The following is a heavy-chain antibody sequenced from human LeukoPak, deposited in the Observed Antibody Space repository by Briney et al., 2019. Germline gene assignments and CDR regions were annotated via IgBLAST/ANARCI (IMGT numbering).Heavy chain of an antibody. CDR2: ISSNGGST. Sequence: GGSLRLSCAASGFTFSSYAMHWVRQAPGKGLEYVSAISSNGGSTYYANSVEGRFTISRDNSKNTLYLQMGSLRAEDMAVYYCARVHCSSTSCLYYFDYWGQGTLVTVSS. CDR1: GFTFSSYA. D-gene: IGHD2-2*01. CDR3: ARVHCSSTSCLYYFDY. V-gene: IGHV3-64*01. J-gene: IGHJ4*02.